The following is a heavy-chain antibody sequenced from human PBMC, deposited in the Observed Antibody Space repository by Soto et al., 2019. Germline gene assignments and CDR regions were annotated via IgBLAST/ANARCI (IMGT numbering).Heavy chain of an antibody. CDR2: IRPYNGDT. D-gene: IGHD3-10*01. CDR1: GYMFSSYG. Sequence: ASVKVSCKASGYMFSSYGINWVRQAPGQGLEWMGRIRPYNGDTKYAQNLQGRVTMTTDTSTSTAYMEMRSLRSDDTAVYYCVRDLDGSGSYYTDYWGPGTLVTVSS. J-gene: IGHJ4*02. V-gene: IGHV1-18*01. CDR3: VRDLDGSGSYYTDY.